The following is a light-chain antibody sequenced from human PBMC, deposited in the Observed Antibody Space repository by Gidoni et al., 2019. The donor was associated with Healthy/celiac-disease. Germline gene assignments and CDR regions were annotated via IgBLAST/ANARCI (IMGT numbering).Light chain of an antibody. CDR1: QSISSY. V-gene: IGKV1-39*01. CDR2: AAS. CDR3: QQSYSTPYT. Sequence: DIQMNQSPSSLSASVGDRVTITSRAIQSISSYLNWYQQKPGKAPKLLIYAASSLQSGVPSRFSGSGSGTDFTLTISSLQPEDFATYYCQQSYSTPYTFGQGTKLEIK. J-gene: IGKJ2*01.